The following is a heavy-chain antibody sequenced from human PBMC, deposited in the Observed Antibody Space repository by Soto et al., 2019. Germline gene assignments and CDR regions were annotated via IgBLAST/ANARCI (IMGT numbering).Heavy chain of an antibody. J-gene: IGHJ6*02. CDR3: ARGGADGFGELLYYYYGMDV. Sequence: VSVKLSCKASGYTFSIYHMHWVSQTTGQGLEWMGIINPSGGSTSYAQKFQGRVTMTRDTSTSTVYMELSSLRSEDTAVYYCARGGADGFGELLYYYYGMDVWGQGTTVTVSS. CDR2: INPSGGST. D-gene: IGHD3-10*01. CDR1: GYTFSIYH. V-gene: IGHV1-46*01.